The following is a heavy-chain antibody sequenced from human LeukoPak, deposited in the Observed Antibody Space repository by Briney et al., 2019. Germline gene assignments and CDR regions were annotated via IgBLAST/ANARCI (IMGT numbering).Heavy chain of an antibody. Sequence: GGSLRLSCAASGFTFSHYGMHWVRQAPGKGLEWVAVRWYDGSNKYYGDSVKGRFTISRDNSKNTLYLQMNFLRAEDTAVYYCAKDLLYYDFRYMDVWGKGTTVTVSS. CDR2: RWYDGSNK. J-gene: IGHJ6*03. CDR1: GFTFSHYG. CDR3: AKDLLYYDFRYMDV. V-gene: IGHV3-33*06. D-gene: IGHD3-3*01.